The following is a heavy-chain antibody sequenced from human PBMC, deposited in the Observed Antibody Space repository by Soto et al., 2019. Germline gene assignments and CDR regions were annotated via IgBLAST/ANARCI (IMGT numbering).Heavy chain of an antibody. J-gene: IGHJ4*02. CDR1: GSRFSNYV. Sequence: QVQLVQSGAEVKTPGSSLKVSCKVSGSRFSNYVISWVRQAPGHGLEWLGRIIPIFNSTKYAQSFQGRVTITADKSTSTASLELSSLRSDDTAVYYGAREGRGKKAGYTGLVSLGYWGQGTLVTVSS. V-gene: IGHV1-69*06. CDR3: AREGRGKKAGYTGLVSLGY. D-gene: IGHD2-2*02. CDR2: IIPIFNST.